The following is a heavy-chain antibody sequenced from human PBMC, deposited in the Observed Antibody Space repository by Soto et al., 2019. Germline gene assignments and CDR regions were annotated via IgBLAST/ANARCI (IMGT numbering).Heavy chain of an antibody. CDR2: IVVGSGNT. D-gene: IGHD2-15*01. CDR3: AVGPAYCSGGSCYSGDYYYGMDV. J-gene: IGHJ6*02. V-gene: IGHV1-58*01. Sequence: GASVKVSCKASGFTFTSSAVQWVRQARGQRLEWIGWIVVGSGNTNYAQKFQERVTITRDMSTSTAYMELSSLRSEDTAVYYCAVGPAYCSGGSCYSGDYYYGMDVWG. CDR1: GFTFTSSA.